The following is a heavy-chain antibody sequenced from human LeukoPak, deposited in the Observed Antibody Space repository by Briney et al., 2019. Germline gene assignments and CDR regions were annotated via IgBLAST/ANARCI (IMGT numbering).Heavy chain of an antibody. CDR3: AGTPRIAAAGTGSSVY. J-gene: IGHJ4*02. D-gene: IGHD6-13*01. CDR2: ISGSGGST. Sequence: GSLRLSCVASGFTFSSYAMSWVRQAPGKGLEWVSAISGSGGSTYYADSVKGRFTISRDNSKNTLYLQMNSLRAEDTAVYYCAGTPRIAAAGTGSSVYWGQGTLVTVSS. CDR1: GFTFSSYA. V-gene: IGHV3-23*01.